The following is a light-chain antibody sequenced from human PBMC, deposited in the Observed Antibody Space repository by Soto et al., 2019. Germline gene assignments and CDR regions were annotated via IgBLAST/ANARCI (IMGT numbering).Light chain of an antibody. J-gene: IGKJ2*01. V-gene: IGKV4-1*01. CDR1: RNLLYSSNNKNY. CDR2: WAS. Sequence: DIVMTQSPDSLAVSLGERATINCKSSRNLLYSSNNKNYFAWYQQKPGQPPKLLIYWASTRESGVPDRFSGSGSATDFTLTISSLQAEDVAVYYCQQYYTTPRTFGQGTKLEI. CDR3: QQYYTTPRT.